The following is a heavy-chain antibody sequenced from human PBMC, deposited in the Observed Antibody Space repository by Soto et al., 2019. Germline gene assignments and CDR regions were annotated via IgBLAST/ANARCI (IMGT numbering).Heavy chain of an antibody. J-gene: IGHJ2*01. CDR1: GGSISSYY. Sequence: PSETLSLTCTVSGGSISSYYWSWIRQPPGKGLEWIGYIYYSGSTNYNPSLKSRVTISVDTSKNQFTLKLSSVTAADTVVYYCARFSWYFDFWGRGTLVTVSS. CDR3: ARFSWYFDF. CDR2: IYYSGST. V-gene: IGHV4-59*08.